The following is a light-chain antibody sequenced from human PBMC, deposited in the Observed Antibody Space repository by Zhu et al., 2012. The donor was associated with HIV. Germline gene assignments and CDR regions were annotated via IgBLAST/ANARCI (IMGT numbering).Light chain of an antibody. J-gene: IGKJ1*01. V-gene: IGKV3-20*01. CDR3: HQYDNSWT. CDR1: QSISSNY. CDR2: GAS. Sequence: EVVLTQSPDTLSLSPGDRATLACRASQSISSNYLIWYQQKPGQAPRPLIYGASDRASGVPDRFSGSGSGTDFTLSISRLEPEDFAVYYCHQYDNSWTFGKALRWKSN.